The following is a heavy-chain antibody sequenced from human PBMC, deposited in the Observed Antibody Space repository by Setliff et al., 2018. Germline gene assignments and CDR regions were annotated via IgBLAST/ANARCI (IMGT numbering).Heavy chain of an antibody. CDR2: LYPNGNT. CDR3: RLWSHNYHNDY. D-gene: IGHD3-16*01. Sequence: PSETLSLTCTVSGGSTNNYHWTWIRQPAGKGLEWIGRLYPNGNTNYNPSLKRRVNMSADSSKNNLSLRLKYVTAADTAVYYCRLWSHNYHNDYWGQGTLVTVSS. J-gene: IGHJ4*02. V-gene: IGHV4-4*07. CDR1: GGSTNNYH.